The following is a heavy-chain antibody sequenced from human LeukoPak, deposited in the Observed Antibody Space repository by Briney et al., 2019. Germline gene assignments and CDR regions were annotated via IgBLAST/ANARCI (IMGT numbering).Heavy chain of an antibody. V-gene: IGHV1-69*04. CDR3: ARVGQVRGVIRIFDY. CDR1: GGTFSSYA. D-gene: IGHD3-10*01. CDR2: IIPILGIA. Sequence: ASVKVSCKASGGTFSSYAISWVRQAPGQGLEWMGRIIPILGIANYAQKFQGRVTITADKSTSTVYMELSSLRSEDTAVYYCARVGQVRGVIRIFDYWGQGTLVTVSS. J-gene: IGHJ4*02.